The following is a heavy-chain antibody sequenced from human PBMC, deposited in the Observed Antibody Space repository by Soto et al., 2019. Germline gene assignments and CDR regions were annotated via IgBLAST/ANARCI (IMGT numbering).Heavy chain of an antibody. V-gene: IGHV4-59*08. J-gene: IGHJ6*03. D-gene: IGHD1-26*01. CDR3: ARLSGYYYYYYMDV. CDR2: IYYSGST. Sequence: SETLSLTCTVSGGSISSYYWSWIRQPPGKGLEWIGYIYYSGSTNYNPSLKSRVTISVETSKNQFSLKLSTVTAADTAVYYCARLSGYYYYYYMDVWGKGTTVTVSS. CDR1: GGSISSYY.